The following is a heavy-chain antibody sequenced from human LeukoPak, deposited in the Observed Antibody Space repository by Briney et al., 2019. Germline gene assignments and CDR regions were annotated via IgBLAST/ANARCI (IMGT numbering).Heavy chain of an antibody. J-gene: IGHJ4*02. CDR3: ARGGYSYARYYFDY. CDR1: GFTFSSYG. D-gene: IGHD5-18*01. Sequence: GGSLRLSCAASGFTFSSYGMHWVRQAPGKGLEWVPVIWYDGSNKYYADSVKGRFTISRDNSKNTLYLQMNSLRAEDTAVYYCARGGYSYARYYFDYWGQGTLVTVSS. V-gene: IGHV3-33*01. CDR2: IWYDGSNK.